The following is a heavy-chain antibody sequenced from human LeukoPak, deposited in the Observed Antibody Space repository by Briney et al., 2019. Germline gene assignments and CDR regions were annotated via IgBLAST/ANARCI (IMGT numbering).Heavy chain of an antibody. Sequence: GGSLRLSCAASGFTPTNYWMHWVREAPEEGLVWGSRIRSDVSGTSFADSVKGRFTISRDNAKNTLYLQMNSLRAEDTAVYYCARNSPGYCSGGSCSSYWYFDLWGRGTLVTVSS. CDR1: GFTPTNYW. D-gene: IGHD2-15*01. J-gene: IGHJ2*01. V-gene: IGHV3-74*01. CDR2: IRSDVSGT. CDR3: ARNSPGYCSGGSCSSYWYFDL.